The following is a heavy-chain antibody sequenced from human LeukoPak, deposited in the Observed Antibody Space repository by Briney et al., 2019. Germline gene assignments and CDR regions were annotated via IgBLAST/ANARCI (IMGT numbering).Heavy chain of an antibody. V-gene: IGHV3-23*01. CDR1: GFIFSNYA. Sequence: GASLRLSCAASGFIFSNYAMHWVRQAPGKGLEWVSAISGRSNNTYYADSVKGRFTISRDSSKNTLYLQMNSLRADDTAVYYCAKWGDYDVLTGYWGQGTLVTVSS. D-gene: IGHD3-9*01. J-gene: IGHJ4*02. CDR3: AKWGDYDVLTGY. CDR2: ISGRSNNT.